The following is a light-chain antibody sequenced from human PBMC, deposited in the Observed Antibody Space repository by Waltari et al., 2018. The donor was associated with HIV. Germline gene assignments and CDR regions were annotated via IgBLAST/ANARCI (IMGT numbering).Light chain of an antibody. CDR2: KVS. V-gene: IGKV2-30*01. Sequence: DVVMTQSPLSLPVTLGQPASISCRSSQSLVYSDGNTYLNWFQQRPGQSPRHLIYKVSNRDSGVPDRFGGSGSGTDFTLKISRVETEDVGVYYCMQGTHWPYTLGQGTKLEIK. CDR3: MQGTHWPYT. CDR1: QSLVYSDGNTY. J-gene: IGKJ2*01.